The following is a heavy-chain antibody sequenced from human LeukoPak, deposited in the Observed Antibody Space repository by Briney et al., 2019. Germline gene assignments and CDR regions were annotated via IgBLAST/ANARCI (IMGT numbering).Heavy chain of an antibody. CDR3: AREAWLDNWFDP. D-gene: IGHD5-24*01. CDR2: ISSFSGTI. CDR1: GFTFSSYS. Sequence: GGSLRLSCAASGFTFSSYSMNWVRQAPGKGLEWVAYISSFSGTIYYADSVKGRFTISRDNAKNSLYLQMNSLRDEDTAVYYCAREAWLDNWFDPWGQGTLVTVFS. V-gene: IGHV3-48*02. J-gene: IGHJ5*02.